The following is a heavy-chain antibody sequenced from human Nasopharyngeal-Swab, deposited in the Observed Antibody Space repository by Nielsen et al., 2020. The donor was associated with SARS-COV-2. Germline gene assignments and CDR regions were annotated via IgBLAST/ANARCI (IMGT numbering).Heavy chain of an antibody. D-gene: IGHD6-13*01. Sequence: GGSLRLSCAASGFTFSSYSMNWVRRAPGKGLEWVSSISSSSSYIYYADSVKGRFTISRDNAKNSLYLQMNSLRAEDTAVYYCARLGGSWYDGIGYWGQGTLVTVSS. CDR1: GFTFSSYS. CDR2: ISSSSSYI. CDR3: ARLGGSWYDGIGY. J-gene: IGHJ4*02. V-gene: IGHV3-21*01.